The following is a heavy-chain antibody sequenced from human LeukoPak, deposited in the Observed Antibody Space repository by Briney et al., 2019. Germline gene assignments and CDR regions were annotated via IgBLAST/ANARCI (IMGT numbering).Heavy chain of an antibody. Sequence: PGGSLRLSCAASGFTFSSYSMNWVRQAPGMGLEWVSSISSSSSYIYYADSVKGRFTISRDNAKNSLYLQMNSLRAEDTAVYYCARDQLLMVVTAHIDAFDIWGQGTMVTVSS. CDR3: ARDQLLMVVTAHIDAFDI. CDR1: GFTFSSYS. J-gene: IGHJ3*02. V-gene: IGHV3-21*01. D-gene: IGHD2-21*02. CDR2: ISSSSSYI.